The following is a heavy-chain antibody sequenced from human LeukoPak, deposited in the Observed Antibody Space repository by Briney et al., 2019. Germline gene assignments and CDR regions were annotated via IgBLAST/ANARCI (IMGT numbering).Heavy chain of an antibody. J-gene: IGHJ6*02. CDR2: IYYSGST. D-gene: IGHD4-17*01. V-gene: IGHV4-59*08. CDR3: ARADYGDYGMDV. Sequence: SETLSLTCTVSGGSISSYYLSWIRQPPGKGLEWIGYIYYSGSTNYNPSLKSRVTISVDTSKNQFSLKLSSVTAADTAVYYCARADYGDYGMDVWGQGTTVTVSS. CDR1: GGSISSYY.